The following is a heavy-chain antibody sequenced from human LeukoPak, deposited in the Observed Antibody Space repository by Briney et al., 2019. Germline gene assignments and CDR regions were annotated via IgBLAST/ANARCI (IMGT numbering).Heavy chain of an antibody. V-gene: IGHV3-73*01. CDR1: GFTFSGSA. CDR2: IRSKANSYAT. CDR3: TRTYSGYDNWFDP. D-gene: IGHD5-12*01. Sequence: GGSLRLSCAASGFTFSGSAMHWVRQASGKGLEWVGRIRSKANSYATAYAASVKGRFTISRDDSKNTAYLQMNSLKTEDTAVYYCTRTYSGYDNWFDPWGQGTLVTVSS. J-gene: IGHJ5*02.